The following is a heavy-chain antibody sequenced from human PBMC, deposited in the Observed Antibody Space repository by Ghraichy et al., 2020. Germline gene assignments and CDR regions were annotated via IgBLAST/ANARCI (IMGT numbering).Heavy chain of an antibody. J-gene: IGHJ3*01. D-gene: IGHD4-23*01. CDR1: GGAISSSKYY. Sequence: SETLSLTCTVAGGAISSSKYYWGWIRQPPGKGLEWIGSVFYSGSALHNPSLESRVTLSIDTSKNHFSLRLTSVTAADTAMYYCARQNYGGFLPLPDAFDVWGQGTKVTVSS. V-gene: IGHV4-39*01. CDR3: ARQNYGGFLPLPDAFDV. CDR2: VFYSGSA.